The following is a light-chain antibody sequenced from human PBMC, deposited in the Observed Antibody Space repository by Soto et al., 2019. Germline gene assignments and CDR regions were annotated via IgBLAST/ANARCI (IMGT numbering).Light chain of an antibody. CDR3: QQYNNWPRT. CDR1: QSVSSN. CDR2: GAS. J-gene: IGKJ1*01. V-gene: IGKV3-15*01. Sequence: EIVMTQSPGTLSVSPGERATLSCRDSQSVSSNLAWYQQKPGQAPRLLIYGASTRATGIPARFSGSRSGTEFTLTISSLQSEDFAVYYCQQYNNWPRTFGQGTKVEIK.